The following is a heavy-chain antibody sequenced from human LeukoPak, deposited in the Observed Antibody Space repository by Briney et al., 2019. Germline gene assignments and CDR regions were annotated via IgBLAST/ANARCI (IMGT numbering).Heavy chain of an antibody. V-gene: IGHV3-74*01. J-gene: IGHJ4*02. CDR2: IKTDGRTT. CDR1: GMTFNKHW. Sequence: TGGSLRLSCAAAGMTFNKHWMHWVRQAPGKGLVWVSLIKTDGRTTIYADSVKGRFTISRDNGKSTLYLQMNSLRAEDTAIYYCTTGPSYGYEWWGQGTVVIVSS. CDR3: TTGPSYGYEW. D-gene: IGHD3-16*01.